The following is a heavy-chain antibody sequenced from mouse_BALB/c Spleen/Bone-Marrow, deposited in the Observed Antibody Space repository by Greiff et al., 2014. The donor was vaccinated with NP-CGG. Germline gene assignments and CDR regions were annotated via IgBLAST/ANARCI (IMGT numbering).Heavy chain of an antibody. V-gene: IGHV1-87*01. CDR3: ARRDYGYHWYFDV. D-gene: IGHD1-2*01. Sequence: VQLQQSGAELARPGASVKLSCKASGYNFTTHWMQWVKQRPGQGLEWIGAIYPGDGDTRYTQKFKGKATLTADKSSSTAYMQLSDLASEDSGVYFCARRDYGYHWYFDVLGAGTTVTVSS. CDR2: IYPGDGDT. J-gene: IGHJ1*01. CDR1: GYNFTTHW.